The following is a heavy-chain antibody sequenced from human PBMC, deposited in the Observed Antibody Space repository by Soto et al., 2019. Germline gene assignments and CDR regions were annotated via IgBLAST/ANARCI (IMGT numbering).Heavy chain of an antibody. Sequence: QVQLQQWGAGLLKPSETLSLTCAVYGGSFSGYYWSWIRQPPGKGLEWIGEINHSGSTNYNPSLKSRVTISVDTSKNQFSLKLSSVTAADTAVYYCARGIKQVDTAMVFYFDYWGQGTLVTVSS. CDR1: GGSFSGYY. D-gene: IGHD5-18*01. V-gene: IGHV4-34*01. CDR2: INHSGST. CDR3: ARGIKQVDTAMVFYFDY. J-gene: IGHJ4*02.